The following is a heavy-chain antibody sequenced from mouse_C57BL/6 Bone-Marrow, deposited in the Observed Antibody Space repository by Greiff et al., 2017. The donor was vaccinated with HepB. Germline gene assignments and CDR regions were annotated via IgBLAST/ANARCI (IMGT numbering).Heavy chain of an antibody. D-gene: IGHD1-2*01. J-gene: IGHJ3*01. Sequence: QVQLQQPGAELVKPGASVKLSCKASGYTFTSYWMHWVKQRPGQGLEWIGMIHPNSGSTNYNEKFTSKATLTVDKSSSTAYMQLSSLTSEDSAVYYCAKPLRGFAYWGQGTLVTVSA. CDR3: AKPLRGFAY. CDR2: IHPNSGST. V-gene: IGHV1-64*01. CDR1: GYTFTSYW.